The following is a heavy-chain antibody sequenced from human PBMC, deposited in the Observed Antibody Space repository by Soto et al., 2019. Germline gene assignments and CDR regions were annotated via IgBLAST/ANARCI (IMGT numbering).Heavy chain of an antibody. J-gene: IGHJ4*02. CDR1: GFTFSSYA. CDR3: AKDIVVVPAAIVDY. CDR2: ISGSGGST. Sequence: PGGSLRLSCAASGFTFSSYAMSWVRQAPGKGLEWVSAISGSGGSTYYADSVKGRFTISRDNSKNTLYLQMNSLRAEDTAVYYCAKDIVVVPAAIVDYWGQGTLVTVS. D-gene: IGHD2-2*01. V-gene: IGHV3-23*01.